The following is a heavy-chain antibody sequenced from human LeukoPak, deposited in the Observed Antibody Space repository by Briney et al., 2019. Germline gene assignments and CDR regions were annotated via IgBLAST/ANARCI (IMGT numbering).Heavy chain of an antibody. J-gene: IGHJ4*02. D-gene: IGHD2-2*01. V-gene: IGHV1-18*04. CDR3: ARDPCSSTSCPFDY. CDR1: GYTFTSYG. Sequence: ASVKVSCKASGYTFTSYGISWVRQAPGQGLEWMGWISAYNGNTNYAQKLQGRATMTTDTSTSTAYMELRSLRSDDTAVYYCARDPCSSTSCPFDYWGQGTLVTVSS. CDR2: ISAYNGNT.